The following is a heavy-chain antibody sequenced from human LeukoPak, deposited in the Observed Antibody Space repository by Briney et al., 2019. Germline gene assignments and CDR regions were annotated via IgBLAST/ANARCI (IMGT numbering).Heavy chain of an antibody. J-gene: IGHJ4*02. CDR2: ISSSSSYI. CDR1: GFTFSSYS. Sequence: GGSLRLSCAASGFTFSSYSMNWVRQAPGKGLEWVSSISSSSSYIYYADSVKGRFTISRDNAKNSLYLQMNSLRDEDTAVYYCARSGTYDSSGYYFYWGQGTLVTVSS. CDR3: ARSGTYDSSGYYFY. V-gene: IGHV3-21*01. D-gene: IGHD3-22*01.